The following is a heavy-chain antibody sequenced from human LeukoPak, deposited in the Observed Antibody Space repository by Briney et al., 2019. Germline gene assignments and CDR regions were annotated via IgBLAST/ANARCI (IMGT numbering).Heavy chain of an antibody. CDR2: INSDGSST. J-gene: IGHJ3*02. V-gene: IGHV3-74*01. CDR1: GIIFSRYW. CDR3: AGETSRDAFDI. Sequence: GGSLRLSCAASGIIFSRYWMHWVRHAPGKGLVWVSRINSDGSSTSYADSVKGRFTISRDNAKNTLYLQMSSLRAEDTAVYYCAGETSRDAFDIWGQGTMVTVSS.